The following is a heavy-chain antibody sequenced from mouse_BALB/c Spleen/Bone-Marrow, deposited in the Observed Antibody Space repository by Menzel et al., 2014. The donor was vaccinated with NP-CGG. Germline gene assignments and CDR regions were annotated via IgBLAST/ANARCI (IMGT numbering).Heavy chain of an antibody. J-gene: IGHJ2*01. V-gene: IGHV1-80*01. CDR3: ARCDGYSYYFDY. CDR1: GYEFSNYR. Sequence: VQLQQSGADLVRPGSSVKISCKASGYEFSNYRMNWVKQRPGQGLEWIGQIYPGDGDTNYNGKFKGKATLTADKSSSTAYMQLSSLTSEDSAVYFCARCDGYSYYFDYWGQGTTLTVSS. CDR2: IYPGDGDT. D-gene: IGHD2-3*01.